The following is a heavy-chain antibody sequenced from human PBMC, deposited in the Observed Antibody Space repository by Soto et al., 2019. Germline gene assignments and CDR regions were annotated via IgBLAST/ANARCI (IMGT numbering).Heavy chain of an antibody. D-gene: IGHD6-13*01. CDR2: IIPIFGTA. CDR1: GGTFSSYA. J-gene: IGHJ4*02. CDR3: ASHLQGSSWYGGFDY. Sequence: SVKVSCKASGGTFSSYAISWVRQAPGQGLEWMGGIIPIFGTANYAQKFQGRVTITADESTSTAYMELRSLRSDDTAVYYCASHLQGSSWYGGFDYWGQGTLVTVSS. V-gene: IGHV1-69*13.